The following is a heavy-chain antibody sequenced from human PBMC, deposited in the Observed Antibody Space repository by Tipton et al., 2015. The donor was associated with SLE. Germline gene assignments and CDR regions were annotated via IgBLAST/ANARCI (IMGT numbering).Heavy chain of an antibody. CDR3: AVNVVVKVQVDY. Sequence: TLSLTCTVSGASIGDTGYLWGWVRQPPGKGLEWIGSTFYTGRPYYNPSLKTRVTLSVDTSKNQFSLKVNSVTAADTAVYYCAVNVVVKVQVDYWGPGALVTVSS. J-gene: IGHJ4*02. D-gene: IGHD2-21*01. CDR2: TFYTGRP. CDR1: GASIGDTGYL. V-gene: IGHV4-39*07.